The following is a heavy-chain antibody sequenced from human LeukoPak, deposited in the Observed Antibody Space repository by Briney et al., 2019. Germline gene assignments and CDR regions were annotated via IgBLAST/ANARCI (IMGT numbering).Heavy chain of an antibody. CDR3: ARQRPGYSSSWYLDY. D-gene: IGHD6-13*01. V-gene: IGHV4-34*01. Sequence: SETLSLTCAVYGGSFSGYYWSWIRQPPGKGLEWIGEINHSGSTNYNPSLKSRVTISVDTSKNQFSLKLSSVTAADTAVYYCARQRPGYSSSWYLDYWGQGTLVTVSS. CDR2: INHSGST. J-gene: IGHJ4*02. CDR1: GGSFSGYY.